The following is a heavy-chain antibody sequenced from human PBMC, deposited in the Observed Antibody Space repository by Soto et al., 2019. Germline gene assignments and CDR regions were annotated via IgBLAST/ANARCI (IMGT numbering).Heavy chain of an antibody. CDR2: MSYTGST. J-gene: IGHJ6*04. D-gene: IGHD2-21*02. Sequence: SETLSLTCTVSGGSISSGNYYWSWIRQPPGKGLEWIGYMSYTGSTSYNPSLKSRVTISVDTSKNQFSLKLNSVTAADTAVYYCARDLWGYCGTDCYPLDVWGKGTTVTVSS. V-gene: IGHV4-30-4*02. CDR1: GGSISSGNYY. CDR3: ARDLWGYCGTDCYPLDV.